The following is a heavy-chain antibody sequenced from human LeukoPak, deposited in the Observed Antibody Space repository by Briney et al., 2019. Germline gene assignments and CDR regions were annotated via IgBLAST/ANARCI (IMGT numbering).Heavy chain of an antibody. CDR3: AELGITMIGGV. V-gene: IGHV3-30*18. D-gene: IGHD3-10*02. J-gene: IGHJ6*04. CDR2: ISYDSEGD. Sequence: GGSLRLSCVTSGFTFSNYGMHWVRQLPGKGLEWVAVISYDSEGDYHVDSVKGRFTISRDNSKNTLYLQMNSLRAEDTAVYYCAELGITMIGGVWGKGTTVTISP. CDR1: GFTFSNYG.